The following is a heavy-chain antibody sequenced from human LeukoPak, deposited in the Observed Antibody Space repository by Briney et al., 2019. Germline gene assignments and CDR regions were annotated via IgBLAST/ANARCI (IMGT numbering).Heavy chain of an antibody. CDR2: IYTSGST. CDR3: ARGNGSPPGYYYYYMDV. Sequence: SETLSLTCTVSGGPISSYYWSWIRQPAGKGLEWIGRIYTSGSTNYNPSLKSRVTMSVDTSKNQFSLKLSSVTAADTAVYYCARGNGSPPGYYYYYMDVWGKGTTVTVSS. CDR1: GGPISSYY. D-gene: IGHD3-10*01. V-gene: IGHV4-4*07. J-gene: IGHJ6*03.